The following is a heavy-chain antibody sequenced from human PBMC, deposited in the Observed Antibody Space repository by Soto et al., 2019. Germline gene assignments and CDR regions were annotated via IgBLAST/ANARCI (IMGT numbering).Heavy chain of an antibody. CDR1: GFTFSDYY. J-gene: IGHJ6*03. CDR2: ISSSGSTI. V-gene: IGHV3-11*01. Sequence: GGSLRLSCAASGFTFSDYYMSWIRQAPGKGLEWVSYISSSGSTIYYADSVKGRFTISRDNAKNSLYLQMNSLRAEDTAVYYCARGPGTELRNYYYYYMDVWGKGTTVTVSS. D-gene: IGHD1-1*01. CDR3: ARGPGTELRNYYYYYMDV.